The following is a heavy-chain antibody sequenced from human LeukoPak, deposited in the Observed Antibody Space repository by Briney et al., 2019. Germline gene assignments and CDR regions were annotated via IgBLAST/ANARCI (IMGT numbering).Heavy chain of an antibody. CDR3: AKGRTTGTLFYFDY. CDR1: GGTFSSYA. J-gene: IGHJ4*02. D-gene: IGHD1-1*01. Sequence: ASVKVSCKASGGTFSSYAISWVRQAPGQGLEWMGGIIPIFGTANYAQKFQGRVTITADKSTSTAYMELSSLRSEDTAVYYCAKGRTTGTLFYFDYWGQGTLVTVSS. V-gene: IGHV1-69*06. CDR2: IIPIFGTA.